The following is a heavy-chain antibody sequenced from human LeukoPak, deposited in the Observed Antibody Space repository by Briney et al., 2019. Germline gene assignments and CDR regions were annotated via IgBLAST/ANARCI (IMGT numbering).Heavy chain of an antibody. Sequence: GGSLRLSCVGSGFIFGDFYMNWIRQAPGKGLEGISFITSSGDSIYYADSVKGRFTVFRDNAKNSLYLEMKSLRAEDTAVYFCARDPEYSDRWGQGTLVTVSS. CDR2: ITSSGDSI. CDR3: ARDPEYSDR. CDR1: GFIFGDFY. V-gene: IGHV3-11*01. D-gene: IGHD4-17*01. J-gene: IGHJ4*02.